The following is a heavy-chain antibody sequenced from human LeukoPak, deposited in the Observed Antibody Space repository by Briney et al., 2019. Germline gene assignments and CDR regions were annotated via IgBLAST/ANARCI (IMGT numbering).Heavy chain of an antibody. CDR1: GNTFTGYY. D-gene: IGHD6-19*01. CDR2: INPNSGGT. V-gene: IGHV1-2*02. CDR3: ARDRYSSGWYYYYYGMDV. Sequence: ASVKVSCKASGNTFTGYYMHWVRQAPGQGLEWMGWINPNSGGTNYAQKFQGRVTMTRDTSISTAYMELSRLRSDDTAVYYCARDRYSSGWYYYYYGMDVWGQGTTVTVSS. J-gene: IGHJ6*02.